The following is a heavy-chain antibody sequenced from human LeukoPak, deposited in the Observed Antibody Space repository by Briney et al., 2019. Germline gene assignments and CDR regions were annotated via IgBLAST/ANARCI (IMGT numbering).Heavy chain of an antibody. CDR3: ARDLEFTYYYDSSGSPPYNYMDV. J-gene: IGHJ6*03. D-gene: IGHD3-22*01. Sequence: ASVKVSCKASGYTVTSYYMHWVRQAPGQGLEWMGIINPSGGSTSYAQKFQGRVTMTRDMSTSTVYMELSSLRSEDTAVYYCARDLEFTYYYDSSGSPPYNYMDVWGKGTTVTVSS. CDR2: INPSGGST. CDR1: GYTVTSYY. V-gene: IGHV1-46*01.